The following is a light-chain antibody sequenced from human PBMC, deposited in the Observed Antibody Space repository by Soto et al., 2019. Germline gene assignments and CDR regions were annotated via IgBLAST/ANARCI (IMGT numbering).Light chain of an antibody. J-gene: IGKJ1*01. CDR2: DAS. Sequence: DIQLTQSPSTLSASVGDRVTIACRASQTINVWLAWYQQRPGRVPKVLIWDASSLHSGVPSRFSGSGSGTEFTLTISSLQPDDFATDYCQQYNGYSTWTFGQGTKVEIK. V-gene: IGKV1-5*01. CDR3: QQYNGYSTWT. CDR1: QTINVW.